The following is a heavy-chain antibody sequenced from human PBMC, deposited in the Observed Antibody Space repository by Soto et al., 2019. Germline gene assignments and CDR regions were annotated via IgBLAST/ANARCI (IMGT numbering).Heavy chain of an antibody. CDR2: IYYSGST. V-gene: IGHV4-59*01. D-gene: IGHD1-20*01. CDR1: GGSISSYY. J-gene: IGHJ6*03. Sequence: SETLSLTCTVSGGSISSYYWSWIRQPPGKGLEWIGYIYYSGSTNYNPSLKSRVTISVDTSNNQFSLRLSSVTAADTAIYYCARGITGSRGQFYYYMDVWGKGTTVTVSS. CDR3: ARGITGSRGQFYYYMDV.